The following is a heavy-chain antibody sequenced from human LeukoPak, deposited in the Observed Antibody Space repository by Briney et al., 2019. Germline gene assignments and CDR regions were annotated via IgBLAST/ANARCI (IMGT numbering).Heavy chain of an antibody. V-gene: IGHV4-34*01. D-gene: IGHD3-10*01. CDR3: ARVLSGKDY. CDR1: GGSFSGHF. CDR2: INRSGST. J-gene: IGHJ4*02. Sequence: SETLSLTCAVYGGSFSGHFWSWIRQSPGKGLEWIGEINRSGSTNYNPSLKSRVTISVDTSKNQFSLKLSSVTAADTAVYYCARVLSGKDYWGQGTLVTVSS.